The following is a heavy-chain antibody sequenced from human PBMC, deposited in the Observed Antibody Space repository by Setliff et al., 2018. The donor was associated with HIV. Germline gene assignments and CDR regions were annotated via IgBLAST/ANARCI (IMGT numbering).Heavy chain of an antibody. CDR1: GYTFSSYS. CDR3: ARDRLTAGKYCSDSRCDDAFDI. CDR2: INPHGGST. V-gene: IGHV1-46*01. Sequence: ASVKVSCKASGYTFSSYSLHWVRQAPGQGLEWMGVINPHGGSTNYAQKFQGRVTMTRDESTSTAYMDLSSLKSDDTAVYYCARDRLTAGKYCSDSRCDDAFDIWGQGTMVTVSS. D-gene: IGHD2-15*01. J-gene: IGHJ3*02.